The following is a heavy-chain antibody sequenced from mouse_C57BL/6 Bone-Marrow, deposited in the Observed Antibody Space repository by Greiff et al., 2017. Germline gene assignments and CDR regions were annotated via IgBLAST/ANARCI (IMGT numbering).Heavy chain of an antibody. V-gene: IGHV10-1*01. CDR3: VVWFAY. CDR1: GFSFNTYA. Sequence: EVQLVESGGGLVQPKGSLKLSCAASGFSFNTYAMNWVRQTPGKGVEWVARIRSKSNNYATYYAVSVKDRFTISRDDTESMLYLHMNNSEAEDPAMCYCVVWFAYWGQGTLVTVSA. J-gene: IGHJ3*01. CDR2: IRSKSNNYAT.